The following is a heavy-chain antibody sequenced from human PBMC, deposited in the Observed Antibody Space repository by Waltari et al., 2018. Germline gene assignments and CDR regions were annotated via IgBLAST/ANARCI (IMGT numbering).Heavy chain of an antibody. J-gene: IGHJ4*02. V-gene: IGHV3-23*01. D-gene: IGHD3-10*01. Sequence: VQLLESGGGLVQPGGSLRLSCAASGFTFSNYGMNWVRQAPGKGLGGVAAISVDGAASFYGDSVKGRFTISRDNSESTLRLQMHSLRTEDTAIYFCAAYSGISSSFEYWGQGTLVTVSS. CDR1: GFTFSNYG. CDR2: ISVDGAAS. CDR3: AAYSGISSSFEY.